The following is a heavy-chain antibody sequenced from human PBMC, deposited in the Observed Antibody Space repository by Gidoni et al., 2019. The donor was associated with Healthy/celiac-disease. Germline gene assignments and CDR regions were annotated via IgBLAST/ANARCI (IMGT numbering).Heavy chain of an antibody. CDR3: AREVGGRITVSNY. CDR2: INPNSGGT. J-gene: IGHJ4*02. V-gene: IGHV1-2*02. CDR1: GYTFTGYS. D-gene: IGHD6-19*01. Sequence: HVQLVQSGAAVTKPGASVTVSCTASGYTFTGYSIRWVRQAPGQGLEWMGWINPNSGGTNYAQKLQGRVSMARDTSISTAYMELSRLRSDDTAVYYCAREVGGRITVSNYWGQGTLVTVSS.